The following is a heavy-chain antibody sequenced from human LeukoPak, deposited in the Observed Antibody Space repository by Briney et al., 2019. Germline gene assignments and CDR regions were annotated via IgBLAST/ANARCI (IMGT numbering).Heavy chain of an antibody. V-gene: IGHV1-69*13. CDR2: IIPIFGTA. CDR3: ARGNGDFDY. J-gene: IGHJ4*02. CDR1: GGTFSSYA. D-gene: IGHD4-17*01. Sequence: SAKASCKASGGTFSSYAISWVRQAPGQGLEWMGGIIPIFGTANYAQKFQGRVTITADESTSTAYMERSSLRSEDSAVYYCARGNGDFDYWGQGTLVTVSS.